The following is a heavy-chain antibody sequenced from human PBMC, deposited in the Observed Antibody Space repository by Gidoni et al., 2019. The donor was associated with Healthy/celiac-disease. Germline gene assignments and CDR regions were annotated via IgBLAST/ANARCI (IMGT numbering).Heavy chain of an antibody. J-gene: IGHJ2*01. CDR3: ARHPPRSSIVVVPAATHWYFDL. CDR2: IDPSDSYT. Sequence: EVQLVQSGAEVNKPGESLRISCKGSGYSFTSYWFTWVRQMPGKGLEWMGRIDPSDSYTNYSPSFQGHVTISADKSISTAYLQWSSLKASDTAMYYCARHPPRSSIVVVPAATHWYFDLWGRGTLVTVSS. CDR1: GYSFTSYW. V-gene: IGHV5-10-1*03. D-gene: IGHD2-2*01.